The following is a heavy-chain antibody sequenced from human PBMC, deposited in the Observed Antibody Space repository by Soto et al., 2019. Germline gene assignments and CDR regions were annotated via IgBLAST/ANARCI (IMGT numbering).Heavy chain of an antibody. CDR3: AKRRGAGGHFDY. CDR1: GFTFSSYA. D-gene: IGHD2-15*01. CDR2: VSIGGST. Sequence: GSLRLSRAASGFTFSSYAMGWVRQGPGKGLEWVAVVSIGGSTHYADSVRGRFTISRDNSKNTLSLQMNSLTAEDTAVYFCAKRRGAGGHFDYWGQGALVTVSS. J-gene: IGHJ4*02. V-gene: IGHV3-23*01.